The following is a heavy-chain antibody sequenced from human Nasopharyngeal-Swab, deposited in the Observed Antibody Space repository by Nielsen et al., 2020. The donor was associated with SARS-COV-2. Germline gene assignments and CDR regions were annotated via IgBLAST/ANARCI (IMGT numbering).Heavy chain of an antibody. CDR3: ARAVAGTYYYYGMDV. Sequence: VRKMPGKGLEWMGIIYPGDSDTRYSPSFQGQVTISADKSISTAYLQWSSLKASDTAMYYFARAVAGTYYYYGMDVWGQGTTVTVSS. CDR2: IYPGDSDT. D-gene: IGHD6-19*01. V-gene: IGHV5-51*01. J-gene: IGHJ6*02.